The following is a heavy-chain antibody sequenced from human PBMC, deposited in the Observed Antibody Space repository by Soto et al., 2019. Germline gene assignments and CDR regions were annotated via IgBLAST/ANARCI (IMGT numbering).Heavy chain of an antibody. Sequence: QVQLVESGGGVVQPGRSLRLSCAASGFTFRTYGMHWVRQAPGKGLEWVTSIWYDGSYKYYADSVKGRFTISRDNSKNTLYLQMNSLRAEDTAVYYCAGGQDSAGADYWGQGTLVTVSS. V-gene: IGHV3-33*01. CDR1: GFTFRTYG. D-gene: IGHD3-10*01. CDR3: AGGQDSAGADY. CDR2: IWYDGSYK. J-gene: IGHJ4*02.